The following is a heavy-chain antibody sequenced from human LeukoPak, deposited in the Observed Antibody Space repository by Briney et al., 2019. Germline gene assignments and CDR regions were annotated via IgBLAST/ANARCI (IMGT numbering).Heavy chain of an antibody. V-gene: IGHV4-34*01. CDR1: GGSFSGYY. CDR3: ARGARVCSSSWYCSGYYYYMDV. Sequence: RSETLSLTCAVYGGSFSGYYWSWIRQPPGKGLEWIGEINHSGSTNYNPSLKSRVTISVDTSKNQFSLKLSSVTAADTAVYYCARGARVCSSSWYCSGYYYYMDVWGKGTTVTVSS. D-gene: IGHD6-13*01. CDR2: INHSGST. J-gene: IGHJ6*03.